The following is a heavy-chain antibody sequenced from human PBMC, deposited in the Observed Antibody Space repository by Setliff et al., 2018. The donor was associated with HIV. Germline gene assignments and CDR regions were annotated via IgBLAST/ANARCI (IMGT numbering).Heavy chain of an antibody. Sequence: GGSLRLSCAASGFTFSSYSMNWVRQAPGKGLEWVSSISSSSSYIYYADSVKGRFTISRDNSENTLYLQMNSLRADDTAMYYCAKGHYDDWYYFDYWGPGTLVTVSS. CDR1: GFTFSSYS. CDR3: AKGHYDDWYYFDY. J-gene: IGHJ4*02. V-gene: IGHV3-21*04. D-gene: IGHD4-17*01. CDR2: ISSSSSYI.